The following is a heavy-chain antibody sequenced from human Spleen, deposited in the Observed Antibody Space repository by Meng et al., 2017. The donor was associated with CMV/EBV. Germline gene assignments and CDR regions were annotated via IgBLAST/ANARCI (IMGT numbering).Heavy chain of an antibody. D-gene: IGHD2-2*01. V-gene: IGHV3-11*01. J-gene: IGHJ6*02. CDR3: ARGCSSTSCLPPITGTPQGYYYGMDV. CDR2: ISTSGTSI. Sequence: GESLKISCAASGFTFSDYYMSWIRQAPGKGLEWVSYISTSGTSIYYADSVKGRFTIPRDNAKNSLYLQMNSLRAEDTAVYYCARGCSSTSCLPPITGTPQGYYYGMDVWGQGTTVTVSS. CDR1: GFTFSDYY.